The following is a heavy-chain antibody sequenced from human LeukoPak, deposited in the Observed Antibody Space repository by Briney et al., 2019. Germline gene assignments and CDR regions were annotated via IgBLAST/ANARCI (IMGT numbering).Heavy chain of an antibody. Sequence: SETLSLTCTVSGGSISSYYWSWIRQPPGKGLEWIGYIYYSGSTNYNPSLKSRVTISVDTSKNQFSLKLSSVTAADTAVYYCARDGAAAEGMGYWGQGTLVTVSS. D-gene: IGHD6-13*01. CDR2: IYYSGST. CDR3: ARDGAAAEGMGY. V-gene: IGHV4-59*01. CDR1: GGSISSYY. J-gene: IGHJ4*02.